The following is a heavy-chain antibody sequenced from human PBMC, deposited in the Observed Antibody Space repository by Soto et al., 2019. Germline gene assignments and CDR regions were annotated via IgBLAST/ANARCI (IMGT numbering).Heavy chain of an antibody. V-gene: IGHV4-59*12. D-gene: IGHD2-8*01. J-gene: IGHJ5*02. CDR3: ARWWMYAPWLGP. Sequence: SETLSLTCTVSGDSITNYYWSWIRQPPGRGLEWIGFISHTESTSYNPSLKSRVTISVDRCKNQFSLKLSSVTAADTAVYYCARWWMYAPWLGPWGQGTRVTV. CDR2: ISHTEST. CDR1: GDSITNYY.